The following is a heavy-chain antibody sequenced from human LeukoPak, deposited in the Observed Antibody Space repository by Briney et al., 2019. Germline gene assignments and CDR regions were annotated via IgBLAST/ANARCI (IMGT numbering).Heavy chain of an antibody. CDR3: ARGYTYGLDF. D-gene: IGHD5-18*01. CDR1: GFTFSSYE. J-gene: IGHJ4*02. V-gene: IGHV3-48*03. Sequence: GGSLRLSCAASGFTFSSYEMNWVRQAPGKGLVWISYISSSGATVYYADPVKGRFTISRHNAENSLSLQMNSLRAEDTALYYCARGYTYGLDFWGQGTLVTVSS. CDR2: ISSSGATV.